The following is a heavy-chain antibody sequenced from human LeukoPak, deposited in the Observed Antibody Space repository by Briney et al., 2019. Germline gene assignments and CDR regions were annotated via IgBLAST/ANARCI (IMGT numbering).Heavy chain of an antibody. CDR3: ARYRGVAPGRLW. J-gene: IGHJ4*02. CDR1: RLTFSTYS. D-gene: IGHD3-3*01. CDR2: ISTSSSYI. Sequence: GGSLRLSCAASRLTFSTYSMNWVRQAPGKGLEWVSFISTSSSYIYYADSVKGRFTISRDNAKNSLYLQMNSLRAEDTAVYYCARYRGVAPGRLWWGQGTLVTVSS. V-gene: IGHV3-21*04.